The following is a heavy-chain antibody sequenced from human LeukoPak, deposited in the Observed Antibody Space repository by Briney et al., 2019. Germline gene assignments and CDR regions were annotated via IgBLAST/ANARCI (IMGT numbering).Heavy chain of an antibody. CDR1: GFTFSSYG. V-gene: IGHV3-30*18. D-gene: IGHD6-19*01. CDR2: ISYDGSNK. Sequence: QSGGSLRLSCAASGFTFSSYGMHWVRQAPGKGLEWVAVISYDGSNKYYADSVKGRFTISRDNSKNTLYLQMNSLRAEDTAVYYCAKGHIAVATGYYFDYWGQGTLVTVSS. CDR3: AKGHIAVATGYYFDY. J-gene: IGHJ4*02.